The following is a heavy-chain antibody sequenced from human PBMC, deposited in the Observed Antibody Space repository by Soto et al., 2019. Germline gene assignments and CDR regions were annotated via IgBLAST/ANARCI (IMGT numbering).Heavy chain of an antibody. V-gene: IGHV3-9*01. CDR2: ISWNSGNL. CDR3: AKAPVYGSGGWFDP. D-gene: IGHD3-10*01. CDR1: GFIFKNYA. J-gene: IGHJ5*02. Sequence: ESQLVESGGGLVQPGRSLRLSCEASGFIFKNYAMVWVRQGPGKGLEWVSSISWNSGNLDYGDSVKGRFTISRDNAKNSLYLLMNSLRTEDTAWYFCAKAPVYGSGGWFDPWGQGTLVTVSS.